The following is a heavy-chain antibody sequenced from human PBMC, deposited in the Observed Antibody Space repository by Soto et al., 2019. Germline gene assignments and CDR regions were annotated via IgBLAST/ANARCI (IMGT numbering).Heavy chain of an antibody. J-gene: IGHJ3*02. CDR1: GFTFSSYA. V-gene: IGHV3-30-3*01. CDR3: ARDRDSSGYPDAFDI. CDR2: ISYDGSNK. D-gene: IGHD3-22*01. Sequence: WGSLRLSCAASGFTFSSYAMHWVRQAPGRGLEWVAVISYDGSNKYYADSVKGRFTISRDNSKNTLYLQMNSLRAEDTAVYYCARDRDSSGYPDAFDIWGQGTMVTVS.